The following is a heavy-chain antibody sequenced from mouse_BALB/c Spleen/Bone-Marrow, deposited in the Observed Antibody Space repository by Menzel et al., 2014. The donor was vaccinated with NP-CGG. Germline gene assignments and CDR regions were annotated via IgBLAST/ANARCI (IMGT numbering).Heavy chain of an antibody. CDR3: AREAYYDNHYYVMDY. D-gene: IGHD2-10*01. V-gene: IGHV1S127*01. CDR2: IDPSNSET. CDR1: GYTFTRYW. Sequence: QVQLKESGPELVRPGASVKMSCKASGYTFTRYWMHWVKQRPGQGLEWIGMIDPSNSETRLNQKFKDKATLNIDKSSNTAYMQLSSLTSEDSTVYYCAREAYYDNHYYVMDYWGQGTSVTVSS. J-gene: IGHJ4*01.